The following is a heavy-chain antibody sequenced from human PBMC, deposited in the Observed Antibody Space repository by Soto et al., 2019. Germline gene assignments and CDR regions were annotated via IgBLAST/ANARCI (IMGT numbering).Heavy chain of an antibody. CDR3: AREGYDILNGYYGMDV. Sequence: PSETLSLTCTVSGGSISSGGYYWSWIRQHPGKGLEWIGYIYYSGSTYYNPSLKSRVTISVDTSKNQFSLKLSSVTAADTAVYYCAREGYDILNGYYGMDVWGQGTTVTVS. CDR1: GGSISSGGYY. J-gene: IGHJ6*02. CDR2: IYYSGST. V-gene: IGHV4-31*03. D-gene: IGHD3-9*01.